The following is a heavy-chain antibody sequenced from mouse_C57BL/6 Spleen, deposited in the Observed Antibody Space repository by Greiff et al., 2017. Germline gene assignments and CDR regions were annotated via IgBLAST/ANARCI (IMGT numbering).Heavy chain of an antibody. CDR3: ARVATVVAEGFAY. J-gene: IGHJ3*01. V-gene: IGHV5-4*01. CDR1: GFTFSSYA. Sequence: EVQLQESGGGLVKPGGSLKLSCAASGFTFSSYAMSWVRQTPEKRLEWVATISDGGSYTYYPDNVKGRFTISRDNAKNNLYLQMSHLKSEDTAMYYCARVATVVAEGFAYWGQGTLVTGSA. D-gene: IGHD1-1*01. CDR2: ISDGGSYT.